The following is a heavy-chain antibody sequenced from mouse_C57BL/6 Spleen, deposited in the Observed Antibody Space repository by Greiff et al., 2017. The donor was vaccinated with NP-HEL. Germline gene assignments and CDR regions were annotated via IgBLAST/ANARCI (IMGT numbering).Heavy chain of an antibody. J-gene: IGHJ1*03. CDR1: GYTFTSYW. V-gene: IGHV1-55*01. CDR3: ARDERDDIWYVDV. Sequence: VQLQQSGAELVKPGASVKMSCKASGYTFTSYWITWVKQRPGQGLEWIGDIYPGSGSTNYNEKFKSKATLTVDTSSSPAYMQLSSLTSEDSAVYYCARDERDDIWYVDVWGTGTTVTVSS. CDR2: IYPGSGST. D-gene: IGHD2-12*01.